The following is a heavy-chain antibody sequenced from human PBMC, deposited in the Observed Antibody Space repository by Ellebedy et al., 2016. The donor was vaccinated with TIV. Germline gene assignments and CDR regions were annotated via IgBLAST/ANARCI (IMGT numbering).Heavy chain of an antibody. CDR1: GSSISSNTYS. CDR3: ARHERYFDTFDY. D-gene: IGHD3-9*01. V-gene: IGHV4-39*01. CDR2: IFYSGST. J-gene: IGHJ4*02. Sequence: MPGGSLRLSCTVSGSSISSNTYSWGWIRQPPGKGLEYIGSIFYSGSTSYSPSLKSRVTISVDTSKNQFSLELRSVTAADTALYYCARHERYFDTFDYWGQGTLVTVSS.